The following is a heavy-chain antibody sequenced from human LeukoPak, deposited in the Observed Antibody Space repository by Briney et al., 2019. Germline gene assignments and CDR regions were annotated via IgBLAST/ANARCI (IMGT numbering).Heavy chain of an antibody. Sequence: ASVKVSCKPSVDTFSAYYMHWVRQAPGQGLEWMGWINPKSGGTSYAQKVQGRVTMTTDTSTRTAYMELRSLRSDDTAVYYCARDGGYYDSRGYGLFDYWGQGTLVTVSS. CDR1: VDTFSAYY. J-gene: IGHJ4*02. D-gene: IGHD3-22*01. CDR2: INPKSGGT. V-gene: IGHV1-2*02. CDR3: ARDGGYYDSRGYGLFDY.